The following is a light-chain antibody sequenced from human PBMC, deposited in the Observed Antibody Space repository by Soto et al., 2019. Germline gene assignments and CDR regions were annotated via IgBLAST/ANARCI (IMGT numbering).Light chain of an antibody. CDR3: SSYTTSRTPLYV. Sequence: QSALTQPASVSGSPGQAITISCTGTSSDVGGYNYVSWHQHHPGKAPILLIYEVTNRPSGVSNRFSASKSGNTASLTISGLLAEDQADYYCSSYTTSRTPLYVFGTGTKVTVL. CDR2: EVT. J-gene: IGLJ1*01. V-gene: IGLV2-14*01. CDR1: SSDVGGYNY.